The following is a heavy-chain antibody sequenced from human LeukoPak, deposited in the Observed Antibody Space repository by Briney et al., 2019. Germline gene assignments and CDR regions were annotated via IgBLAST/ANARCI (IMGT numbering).Heavy chain of an antibody. CDR3: ASATPRIAAAGRGYDY. D-gene: IGHD6-13*01. Sequence: SETLSLTCAVSGYSISSGYYWGWIRQPPGKGLEWIGSIYHSGSTYYNPSLKSRVTISVDTSKNQFSLKLSSVTAADTAVYYCASATPRIAAAGRGYDYWGQGTLVTVSS. V-gene: IGHV4-38-2*01. J-gene: IGHJ4*02. CDR2: IYHSGST. CDR1: GYSISSGYY.